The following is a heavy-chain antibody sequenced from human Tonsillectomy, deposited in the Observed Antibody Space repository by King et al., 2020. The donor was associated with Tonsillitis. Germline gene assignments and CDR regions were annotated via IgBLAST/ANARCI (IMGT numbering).Heavy chain of an antibody. V-gene: IGHV4-39*07. J-gene: IGHJ3*02. CDR3: ARNGSDSSDYHDAFDI. CDR2: IYYSGST. CDR1: GGSISSSSYY. Sequence: QLQLQESGPGLVKPSETLSLTCTLSGGSISSSSYYWGWIRQPPGKGLEWIGSIYYSGSTYYNPSLKSRVTILVDTSKNQFSLKLSSVTAADTAVYYCARNGSDSSDYHDAFDIWGQGTMVTVSS. D-gene: IGHD3-22*01.